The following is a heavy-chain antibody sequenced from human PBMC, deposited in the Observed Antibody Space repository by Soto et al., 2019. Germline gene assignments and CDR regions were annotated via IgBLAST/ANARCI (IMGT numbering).Heavy chain of an antibody. CDR3: ARRLGGEQLVLSYYYYGMDV. V-gene: IGHV5-51*02. D-gene: IGHD6-13*01. CDR1: GYSITSYW. Sequence: PGESPKISNKGSGYSITSYWHGLVRQMPEEGLEWMGIIYPGESDPRYSPTFQGQVTISAAKSISTAYLQWSSLKASDTAMYYCARRLGGEQLVLSYYYYGMDVWGQGTTVTV. CDR2: IYPGESDP. J-gene: IGHJ6*02.